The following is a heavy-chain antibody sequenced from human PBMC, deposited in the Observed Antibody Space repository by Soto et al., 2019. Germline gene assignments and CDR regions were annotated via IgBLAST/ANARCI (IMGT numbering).Heavy chain of an antibody. D-gene: IGHD3-22*01. CDR1: GDSVSSNTVA. J-gene: IGHJ4*02. V-gene: IGHV6-1*01. CDR2: TYYRSKWYD. Sequence: SQTLSLTCAISGDSVSSNTVAWNWIRQSPSRGLEWLGRTYYRSKWYDDYAESVKSRITINPDTSKNQFSLHLNSVTAEDTAVYYCVKGEYYYDTTGYYPFDHWGQGTLVTVSS. CDR3: VKGEYYYDTTGYYPFDH.